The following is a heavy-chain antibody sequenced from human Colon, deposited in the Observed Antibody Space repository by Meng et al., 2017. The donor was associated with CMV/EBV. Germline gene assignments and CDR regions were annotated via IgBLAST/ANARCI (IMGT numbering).Heavy chain of an antibody. J-gene: IGHJ3*02. CDR1: GFTFSSYA. CDR2: ISSSGGST. CDR3: AKGRALLDFWSGYQVVPDAFDI. D-gene: IGHD3-3*01. Sequence: GESLKISCAASGFTFSSYAMSWVCQAPGKGLEWVSGISSSGGSTYYGDSVKGRFTISRDSSKNTLYLLMNSLRAEDTAVYYCAKGRALLDFWSGYQVVPDAFDIWGQGTMVTVSS. V-gene: IGHV3-23*01.